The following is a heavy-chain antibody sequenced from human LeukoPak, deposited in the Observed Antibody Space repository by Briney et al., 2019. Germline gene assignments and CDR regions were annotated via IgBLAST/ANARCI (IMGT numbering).Heavy chain of an antibody. D-gene: IGHD6-19*01. Sequence: PGGSLRLSCAASXXTFXIXXXXXVXXXPGXXLXWVSAIXDSGGSTYYADSVKGRFTISRDNSKNTLYLQMNSLRAEDTAVYYCAKLISSGEDYWGQGTLVTVSS. CDR1: XXTFXIXX. CDR2: IXDSGGST. CDR3: AKLISSGEDY. V-gene: IGHV3-23*01. J-gene: IGHJ4*02.